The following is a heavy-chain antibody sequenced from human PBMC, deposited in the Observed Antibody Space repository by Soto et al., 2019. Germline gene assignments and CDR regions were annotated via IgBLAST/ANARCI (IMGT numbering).Heavy chain of an antibody. CDR2: IHAGNGNT. J-gene: IGHJ6*02. V-gene: IGHV1-3*01. CDR1: GYIFSNYP. D-gene: IGHD5-18*01. CDR3: AIGLTDMTKYYYYGMDV. Sequence: GASVKVSCKASGYIFSNYPMHWVRQAPGQRLEWMGWIHAGNGNTKYSQKFQGRVIFTRDTSASTAYMELSSLRSDDTAVYYCAIGLTDMTKYYYYGMDVWGQGTTVTVSS.